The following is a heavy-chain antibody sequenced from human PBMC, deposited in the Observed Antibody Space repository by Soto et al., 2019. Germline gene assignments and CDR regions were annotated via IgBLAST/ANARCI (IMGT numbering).Heavy chain of an antibody. CDR1: GFTFNNYW. D-gene: IGHD3-3*01. Sequence: PGGSLRLSCAASGFTFNNYWMSWVRQAPGKGLEWVANIKQDGSEKYYVDSVKGRFTISRDNAKNSLYLQMNSLRAMDTAVYYCARVLPRFDTWGQGTLVTVSS. V-gene: IGHV3-7*01. CDR3: ARVLPRFDT. J-gene: IGHJ5*02. CDR2: IKQDGSEK.